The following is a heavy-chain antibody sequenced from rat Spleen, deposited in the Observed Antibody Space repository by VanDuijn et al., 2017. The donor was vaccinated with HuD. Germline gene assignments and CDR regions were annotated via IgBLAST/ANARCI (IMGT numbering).Heavy chain of an antibody. D-gene: IGHD1-12*02. CDR1: GFTFSNSY. J-gene: IGHJ2*01. CDR3: TTDTFYDGTYYPGGFDY. V-gene: IGHV5-27*01. Sequence: EVQLVDSGGGLVQPGRSMKLSCAASGFTFSNSYMAWVLQAPTKGLEWVAYISAGGDNTYYRASVKGRFTISRDNAKSTLYLQLDSLRSEDTATYYCTTDTFYDGTYYPGGFDYWGQGVMVTVSS. CDR2: ISAGGDNT.